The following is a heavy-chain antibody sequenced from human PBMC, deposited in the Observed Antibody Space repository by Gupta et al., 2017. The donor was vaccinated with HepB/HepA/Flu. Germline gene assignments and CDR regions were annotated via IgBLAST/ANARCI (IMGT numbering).Heavy chain of an antibody. CDR1: GFTFDDCA. D-gene: IGHD3-10*01. V-gene: IGHV3-9*01. CDR3: AKSTSRRGAFDL. J-gene: IGHJ4*02. CDR2: ISWNSDTI. Sequence: EVQLVESGGGLAQPGKSLTLSCAASGFTFDDCAMHWVRQTPGKGLEWVSGISWNSDTIGYADSVEGRFTTYRDNAKDTLYLQMNSLRVEDTALYYWAKSTSRRGAFDLWGQGALVTVSS.